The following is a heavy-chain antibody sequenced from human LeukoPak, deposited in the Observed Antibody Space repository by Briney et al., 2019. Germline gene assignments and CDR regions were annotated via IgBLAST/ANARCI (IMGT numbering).Heavy chain of an antibody. CDR2: ISYDGSNK. V-gene: IGHV3-30*03. CDR1: GFTFSSYG. CDR3: AGTTVSWFDP. D-gene: IGHD4-17*01. J-gene: IGHJ5*02. Sequence: PGGSLRLSCAASGFTFSSYGMHWVRQAPGKGLEWVAVISYDGSNKYYADSAKGRFTVSRDNSKNTLYLQMNSLRAEDTAVYYCAGTTVSWFDPWGQGTLVTVSS.